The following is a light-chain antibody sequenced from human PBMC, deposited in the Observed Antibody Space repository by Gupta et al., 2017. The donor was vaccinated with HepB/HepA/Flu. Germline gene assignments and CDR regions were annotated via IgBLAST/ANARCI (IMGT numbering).Light chain of an antibody. Sequence: YELTQPLSVSVALGQKARLNCGGNNIGSKNVHWYQQKPGQAPVLVIYRDSNRPSEIPERFSGSNSGNTATLTISRAQAGDEADYYCQVWDITTAHVVFGGGTNLTVL. V-gene: IGLV3-9*01. CDR1: NIGSKN. CDR3: QVWDITTAHVV. J-gene: IGLJ2*01. CDR2: RDS.